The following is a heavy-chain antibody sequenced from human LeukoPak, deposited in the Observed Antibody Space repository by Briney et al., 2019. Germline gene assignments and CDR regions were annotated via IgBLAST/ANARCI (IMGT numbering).Heavy chain of an antibody. V-gene: IGHV3-30-3*01. CDR1: GFTFSSYA. D-gene: IGHD6-19*01. Sequence: GGSLRLSCAASGFTFSSYAMHWVRQAPGKGLEWVAVISYDGSNKYYADSVKGRFTISRDNSKNTLYLQMNSLRAEDTAVYYCAKAGYSSGWGQGYWGQGTLVTVSS. CDR2: ISYDGSNK. J-gene: IGHJ4*02. CDR3: AKAGYSSGWGQGY.